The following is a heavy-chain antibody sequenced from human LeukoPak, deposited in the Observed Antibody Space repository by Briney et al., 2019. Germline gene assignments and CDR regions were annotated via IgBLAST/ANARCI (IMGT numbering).Heavy chain of an antibody. CDR2: ISCSGSTT. Sequence: GGSLRLSCAASGFTFSSYEMNWVRQAPGKGLVWVSYISCSGSTTYYADSVKGRFTISRDNAKQSPYLQTKSLRDEDTAVYYRARGASGYSELFDSWGERALVSVSS. CDR3: ARGASGYSELFDS. D-gene: IGHD3-3*01. J-gene: IGHJ4*02. V-gene: IGHV3-48*03. CDR1: GFTFSSYE.